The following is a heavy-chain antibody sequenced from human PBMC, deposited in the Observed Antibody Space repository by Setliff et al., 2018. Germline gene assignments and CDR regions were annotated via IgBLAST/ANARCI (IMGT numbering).Heavy chain of an antibody. J-gene: IGHJ3*02. CDR1: GYTFTGYY. D-gene: IGHD2-15*01. CDR2: IDPSADYT. Sequence: ASVKVSCKASGYTFTGYYLHWVRQAPGQGLEWMGIIDPSADYTNYAQKFQGRVTMTKDTSTTTAYMELRSLRSDDTAVYYCARDRRNIVVAVVNAAFDIWGQGTMVT. CDR3: ARDRRNIVVAVVNAAFDI. V-gene: IGHV1-46*01.